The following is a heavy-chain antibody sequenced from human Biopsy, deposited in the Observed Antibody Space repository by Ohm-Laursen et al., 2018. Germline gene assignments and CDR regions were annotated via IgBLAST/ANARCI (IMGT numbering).Heavy chain of an antibody. CDR3: ARTPILIVSAGLVYRHRRHLQGMDV. D-gene: IGHD6-13*01. CDR1: GFSLSARGMC. J-gene: IGHJ6*02. Sequence: PTQTLTLTCSLSGFSLSARGMCVSWIRQAPGKALEWLARVDWDDYKDYRASLQTKLSISKDTSNDQVVLTVNNVDPADTATYYCARTPILIVSAGLVYRHRRHLQGMDVWGQGIAVTVS. V-gene: IGHV2-70*11. CDR2: VDWDDYK.